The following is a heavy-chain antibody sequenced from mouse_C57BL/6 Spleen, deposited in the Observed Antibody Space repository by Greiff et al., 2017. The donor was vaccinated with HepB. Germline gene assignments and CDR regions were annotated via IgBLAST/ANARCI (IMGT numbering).Heavy chain of an antibody. Sequence: EVQLQQSGPVLVKPGASVKMSCKASGYTFTDYYMNWVKQSHGKSLEWIGVINPYNGGTSYNQKFKGKATLTVDKSSSTAYMELNSLTSEDSAVYYCARVGLYYAMDYLGQGTSVTVSS. V-gene: IGHV1-19*01. CDR1: GYTFTDYY. J-gene: IGHJ4*01. D-gene: IGHD4-1*01. CDR3: ARVGLYYAMDY. CDR2: INPYNGGT.